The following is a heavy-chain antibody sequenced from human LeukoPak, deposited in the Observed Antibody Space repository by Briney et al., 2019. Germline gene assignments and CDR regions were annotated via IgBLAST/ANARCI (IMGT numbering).Heavy chain of an antibody. J-gene: IGHJ4*02. Sequence: GSLRLSCAASGFTFSSHWMTWIRQAPGKGLEWVASIKKDVGEKFYVDSVKGRFTISRDNAKNSLYLQMNSLRAEDTAVYYCARDTAMVIHHGHFDYWGQGTLVTVSS. D-gene: IGHD5-18*01. CDR1: GFTFSSHW. CDR3: ARDTAMVIHHGHFDY. CDR2: IKKDVGEK. V-gene: IGHV3-7*01.